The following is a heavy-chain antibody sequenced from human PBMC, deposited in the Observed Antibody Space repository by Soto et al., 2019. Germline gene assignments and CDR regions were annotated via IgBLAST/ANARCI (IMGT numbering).Heavy chain of an antibody. CDR3: ARWVGATPFGMDV. J-gene: IGHJ6*02. Sequence: ASVKVSCKASGYTFTSYYMHWVRQAPGQGLEWMGIINPSGGSTSYAQKFQGRVTMTRDTSTSTVYMELSSLRSGDTAVYYCARWVGATPFGMDVWGQGTTVTVSS. CDR2: INPSGGST. CDR1: GYTFTSYY. D-gene: IGHD1-26*01. V-gene: IGHV1-46*01.